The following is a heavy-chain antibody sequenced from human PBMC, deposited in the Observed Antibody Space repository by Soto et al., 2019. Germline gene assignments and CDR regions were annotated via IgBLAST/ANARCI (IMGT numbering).Heavy chain of an antibody. J-gene: IGHJ4*02. CDR2: IYQSGTT. Sequence: QVQLQESGPGLVKPSETLSLTCTVSGGSISGNFWSWIRQPPGKGLEWIGYIYQSGTTNYKPSLKSRVTISADTSKNQFSLKLSSVTAADTAVYYCARQDYSNYCFDYWGQGTPVTVSS. CDR1: GGSISGNF. D-gene: IGHD4-4*01. V-gene: IGHV4-59*08. CDR3: ARQDYSNYCFDY.